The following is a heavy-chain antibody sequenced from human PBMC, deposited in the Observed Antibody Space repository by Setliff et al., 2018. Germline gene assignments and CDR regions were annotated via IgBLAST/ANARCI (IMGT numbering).Heavy chain of an antibody. Sequence: GGSLRLSCAASGFTFSNAWMSWVRQAPGKGLEWVGRIKSKTDGGTTDYAAPVKGRFTISRDDSKNTLYLQMNSLKTEDTAVYYCTTAPGATSAYYYYYYMDVWGKGTTVTVS. J-gene: IGHJ6*03. D-gene: IGHD2-15*01. CDR1: GFTFSNAW. CDR3: TTAPGATSAYYYYYYMDV. V-gene: IGHV3-15*01. CDR2: IKSKTDGGTT.